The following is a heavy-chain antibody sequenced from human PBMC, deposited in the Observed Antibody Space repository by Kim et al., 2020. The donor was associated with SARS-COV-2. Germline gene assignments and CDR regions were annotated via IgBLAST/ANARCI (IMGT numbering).Heavy chain of an antibody. CDR1: GYSFTNNP. Sequence: ASVKVSCKASGYSFTNNPLHWVRQAPGQRLEWMGWINPANGLTKYSQHFQDRVTINSDTSANTAYMELRGLTSEDSALYYCARAYAAGTYYLDSWGQGTLVTVSS. J-gene: IGHJ4*02. V-gene: IGHV1-3*01. CDR3: ARAYAAGTYYLDS. D-gene: IGHD6-13*01. CDR2: INPANGLT.